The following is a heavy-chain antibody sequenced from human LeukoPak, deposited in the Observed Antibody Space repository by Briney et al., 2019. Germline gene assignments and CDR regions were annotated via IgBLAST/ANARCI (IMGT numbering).Heavy chain of an antibody. D-gene: IGHD4-23*01. J-gene: IGHJ4*02. Sequence: SVKVSCKAPGGTFSSYAISWVRQAPGQGLEWMGGIIPIFGTANYAQKFQGRVTITADESTSTAYMELSSLRSEDTAVYYCARYGGNSAYFDYWGQGTLVTVSS. CDR1: GGTFSSYA. V-gene: IGHV1-69*13. CDR3: ARYGGNSAYFDY. CDR2: IIPIFGTA.